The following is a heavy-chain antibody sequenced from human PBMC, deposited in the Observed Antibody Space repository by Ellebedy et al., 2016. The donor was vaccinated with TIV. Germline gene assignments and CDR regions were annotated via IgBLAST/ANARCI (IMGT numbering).Heavy chain of an antibody. CDR1: GYTFTSYG. J-gene: IGHJ5*02. D-gene: IGHD5-18*01. V-gene: IGHV1-18*01. CDR3: AAVRIQIWFPNWFDP. CDR2: ISAYNGNT. Sequence: ASVKVSYKASGYTFTSYGISWVRQAPGQGLEWMGWISAYNGNTNYAQKLQGRVTVTRDTSTGAVYMELGRLRSEDTAVYYCAAVRIQIWFPNWFDPWGQGTLVTVSS.